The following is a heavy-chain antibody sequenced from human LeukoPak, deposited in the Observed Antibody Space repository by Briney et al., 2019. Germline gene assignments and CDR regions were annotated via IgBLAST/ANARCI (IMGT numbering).Heavy chain of an antibody. CDR1: GRSLTTYH. Sequence: SETLPLTCAVSGRSLTTYHWSWIRQSPGKGLEWIGEIKTSAITNYNPSLESRVTIPVDTSKNQFSLNLRSVTAADAAVYYCASQMLEWYGLDVWGQGTTVTVSS. D-gene: IGHD3-3*01. J-gene: IGHJ6*02. V-gene: IGHV4-34*01. CDR2: IKTSAIT. CDR3: ASQMLEWYGLDV.